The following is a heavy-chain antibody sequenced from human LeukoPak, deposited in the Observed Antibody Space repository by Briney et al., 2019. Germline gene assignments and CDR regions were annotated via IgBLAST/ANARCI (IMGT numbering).Heavy chain of an antibody. Sequence: GGSLRLSCAASGFTFSSYGMHWVRQAPGKGLEWVAVISYDGSNEYYADSVKGRFTISKDNAKNSLYLQMNSLRAEDTAVYYCARAGGSTVSHSDYWGQGTLVTVSS. V-gene: IGHV3-30*03. CDR3: ARAGGSTVSHSDY. J-gene: IGHJ4*02. D-gene: IGHD4-17*01. CDR1: GFTFSSYG. CDR2: ISYDGSNE.